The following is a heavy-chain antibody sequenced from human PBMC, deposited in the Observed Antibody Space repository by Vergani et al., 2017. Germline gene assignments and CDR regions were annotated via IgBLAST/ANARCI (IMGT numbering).Heavy chain of an antibody. CDR1: GATFRSNT. CDR2: IIPVLGKT. CDR3: ARDRRGYVCDAEEYYYGMH. D-gene: IGHD3-10*02. J-gene: IGHJ6*01. V-gene: IGHV1-69*08. Sequence: QVQLVQSGAEVKKPGSSVKVSCKASGATFRSNTISWVRQVPGQGLEWMGRIIPVLGKTKYAQDFQGRLTITADTSTSTAYMELTSLRSQDTDVYYCARDRRGYVCDAEEYYYGMH.